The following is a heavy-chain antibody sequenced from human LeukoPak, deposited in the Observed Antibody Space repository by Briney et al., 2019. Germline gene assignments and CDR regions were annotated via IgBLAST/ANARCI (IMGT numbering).Heavy chain of an antibody. CDR3: ARDFRGSAFGDH. V-gene: IGHV4-4*07. CDR1: GGSISSYY. J-gene: IGHJ5*02. D-gene: IGHD3-10*01. Sequence: SETLSLTCTVSGGSISSYYWNWIRQPAGKGLEWIGRIYSSGSTNYNPSLKSRVTMSVDTSKNQFSLRLSSVTAADTAVYYCARDFRGSAFGDHWGQGALVTVSS. CDR2: IYSSGST.